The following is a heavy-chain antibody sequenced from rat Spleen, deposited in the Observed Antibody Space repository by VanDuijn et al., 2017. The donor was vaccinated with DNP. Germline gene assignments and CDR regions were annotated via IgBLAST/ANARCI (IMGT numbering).Heavy chain of an antibody. CDR2: IWNTGGT. CDR1: GFSLTGYN. D-gene: IGHD1-3*01. Sequence: QVQLKESGPGLVQPSQTLSLTCTVAGFSLTGYNVHWVRQPPGKGLEWMGIIWNTGGTRYNSALKPRLTIIKDTSKSQVFLKMNSLQTEDTATYYCASTLVNYGTYGYYAMDAWGQGTSVTVSS. J-gene: IGHJ4*01. V-gene: IGHV2-41*01. CDR3: ASTLVNYGTYGYYAMDA.